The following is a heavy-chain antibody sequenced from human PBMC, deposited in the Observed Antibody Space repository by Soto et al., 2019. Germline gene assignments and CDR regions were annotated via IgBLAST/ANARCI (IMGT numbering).Heavy chain of an antibody. V-gene: IGHV3-21*01. Sequence: SGGGLVKPGGSLRLSCAASGFTFSSYSMNWVRQAPGKGLEWVSSISSSSSYIYYADSVKGRFTISRDNAENSLYLQMNSLRAEDTAVYYCARDGQGDVVVVADYVYIDYWGQGTLVTVSS. CDR3: ARDGQGDVVVVADYVYIDY. J-gene: IGHJ4*02. CDR1: GFTFSSYS. CDR2: ISSSSSYI. D-gene: IGHD2-15*01.